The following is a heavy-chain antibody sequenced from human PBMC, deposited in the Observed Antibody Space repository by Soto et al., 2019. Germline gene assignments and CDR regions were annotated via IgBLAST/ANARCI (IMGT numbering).Heavy chain of an antibody. J-gene: IGHJ4*02. Sequence: QVQLVESGGGLVKPGGTLRLSCTASGFTFSDYYMSWFRQAPGKGLEWVSYISGSGSTIHHADSGKGRFTISRDNAKNSLYLQMNSLRAAYTAVYYCARLGSIAAAGTPDYWGQGTLGTVSS. V-gene: IGHV3-11*01. CDR3: ARLGSIAAAGTPDY. CDR2: ISGSGSTI. D-gene: IGHD6-13*01. CDR1: GFTFSDYY.